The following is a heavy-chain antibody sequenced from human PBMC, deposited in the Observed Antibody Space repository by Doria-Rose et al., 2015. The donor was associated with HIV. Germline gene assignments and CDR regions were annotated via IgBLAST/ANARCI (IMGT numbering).Heavy chain of an antibody. CDR3: ATGVTPDY. D-gene: IGHD3-10*01. CDR1: GFTFSSHR. Sequence: VQLVQFGGGLVRPGGSLRLSCATSGFTFSSHRINWVRQAPGKGLEWVSSISSTSAYINYADSVRGRFTISRDNARNSLYLQMDSLRAEDTAIYYCATGVTPDYWGQGTLVTVSS. V-gene: IGHV3-21*01. J-gene: IGHJ4*02. CDR2: ISSTSAYI.